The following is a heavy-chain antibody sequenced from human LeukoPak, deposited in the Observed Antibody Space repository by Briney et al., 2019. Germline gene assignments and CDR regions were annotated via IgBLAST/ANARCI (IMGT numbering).Heavy chain of an antibody. Sequence: ASVKVSCKASGYSFISYGMSWVRQAPGQGLEWMGWISADSGNTNCAQKLQGRVTMTADTSTSTAYMELRSLRSDDTAVYYCARDYSSSRYYFDYWGQGTLVTVSS. V-gene: IGHV1-18*01. CDR2: ISADSGNT. CDR3: ARDYSSSRYYFDY. D-gene: IGHD6-13*01. J-gene: IGHJ4*02. CDR1: GYSFISYG.